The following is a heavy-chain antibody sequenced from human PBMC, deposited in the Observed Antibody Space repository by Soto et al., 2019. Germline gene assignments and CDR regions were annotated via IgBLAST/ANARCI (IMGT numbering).Heavy chain of an antibody. V-gene: IGHV3-23*04. CDR3: AKDSSSPPYYYYGMDV. CDR2: ISGSGGST. Sequence: EVQLVESGGGLVQPGGSLRLSCAASGFTFSSYWMHWVRQAPGKGLVWVSAISGSGGSTYYADSVKGRFTISRDNSKNTLYLQMNSLRAEDTAVYYCAKDSSSPPYYYYGMDVWGQGTTVTVSS. D-gene: IGHD6-6*01. CDR1: GFTFSSYW. J-gene: IGHJ6*02.